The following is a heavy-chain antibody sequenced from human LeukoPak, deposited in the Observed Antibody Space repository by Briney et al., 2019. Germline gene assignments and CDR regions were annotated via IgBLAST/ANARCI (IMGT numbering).Heavy chain of an antibody. J-gene: IGHJ3*02. CDR3: AKDINYYDSHAFDI. CDR2: IVVGSGNT. Sequence: GASVKVSCKAFGFTFISSAMQWVRQARGQRLEWIGWIVVGSGNTNYAQKFQERVTITRDMSTSTAYLELNSLRAEDTAVYYCAKDINYYDSHAFDIWGQGTMVTVSS. CDR1: GFTFISSA. D-gene: IGHD3-22*01. V-gene: IGHV1-58*02.